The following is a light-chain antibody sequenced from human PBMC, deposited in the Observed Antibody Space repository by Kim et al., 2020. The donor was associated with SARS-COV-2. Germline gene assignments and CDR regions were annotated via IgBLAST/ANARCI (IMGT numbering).Light chain of an antibody. Sequence: QLVLTQSPSASASLGASVKLTCTLSSGHSNYAIAWHQQQTEKGPRYLMKLNSDGSHKKGDGIPDRFSGYSSGAERYLTITSLQSEDEGDYYCQTWGTGIWVFCGGTQLTVL. CDR3: QTWGTGIWV. V-gene: IGLV4-69*01. J-gene: IGLJ3*02. CDR2: LNSDGSH. CDR1: SGHSNYA.